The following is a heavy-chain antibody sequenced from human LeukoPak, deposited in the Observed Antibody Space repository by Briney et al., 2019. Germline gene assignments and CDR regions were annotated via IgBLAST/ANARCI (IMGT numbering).Heavy chain of an antibody. J-gene: IGHJ4*02. Sequence: ASVKVSCRASGYTFTGHAMNWVRQAPGQGPEWMGYINTKTGNPTYAQGFTGRFVFSLDTSVSTAYLQISSLKPEDTGVYYCAKGGWVAVTGMDSWGQGTLVTVSS. V-gene: IGHV7-4-1*02. CDR3: AKGGWVAVTGMDS. D-gene: IGHD6-19*01. CDR1: GYTFTGHA. CDR2: INTKTGNP.